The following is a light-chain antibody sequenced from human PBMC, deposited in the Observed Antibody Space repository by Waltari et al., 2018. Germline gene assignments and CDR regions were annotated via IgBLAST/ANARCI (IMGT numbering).Light chain of an antibody. CDR3: QQYSIWPL. CDR2: GAS. CDR1: QSVSSN. V-gene: IGKV3-15*01. J-gene: IGKJ2*01. Sequence: EAELTQSPATLSVSPGERATLSCRASQSVSSNLAWYQQKPGQAPRLLIYGASTRATGIPARFSGRGSGTEFTLTISSLQSEDFAVYYCQQYSIWPLFGQGTKLEIK.